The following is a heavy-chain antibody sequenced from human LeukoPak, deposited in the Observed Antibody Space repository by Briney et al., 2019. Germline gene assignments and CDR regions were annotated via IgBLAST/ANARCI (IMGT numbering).Heavy chain of an antibody. Sequence: GESLKISCKGSGYSFTSYWIGWVRPMPGKGLEWMGIIYPGDSDTRYSPSFQSQVTISADKSISTAYLQWSSLKASDTAMYYCARLKDSNYYYYGMDVWGQGTTVTVSS. D-gene: IGHD2-15*01. J-gene: IGHJ6*02. CDR1: GYSFTSYW. V-gene: IGHV5-51*01. CDR3: ARLKDSNYYYYGMDV. CDR2: IYPGDSDT.